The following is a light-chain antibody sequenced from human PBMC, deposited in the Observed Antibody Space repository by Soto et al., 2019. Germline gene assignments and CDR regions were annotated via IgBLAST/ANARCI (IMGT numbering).Light chain of an antibody. V-gene: IGLV1-44*01. J-gene: IGLJ2*01. CDR2: SNK. CDR1: SSNIGGNT. CDR3: AAWDGSLNGLVV. Sequence: QSVLAQPPSASGTPGQRVTISCSGSSSNIGGNTVNWYQQLPGTAPKLLIYSNKQRPSGVPDRFSGSKSGTSASLAISGLQAEDEADYYGAAWDGSLNGLVVFGGGTKLTVL.